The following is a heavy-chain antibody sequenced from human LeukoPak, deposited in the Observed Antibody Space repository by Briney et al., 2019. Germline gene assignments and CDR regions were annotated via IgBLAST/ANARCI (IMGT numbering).Heavy chain of an antibody. D-gene: IGHD6-13*01. J-gene: IGHJ5*02. V-gene: IGHV3-23*01. CDR1: GFTFDTHH. CDR2: ITVSGGTT. CDR3: AKDQALQLVGDT. Sequence: GGSLRLSCAASGFTFDTHHMSWVRQAPGKGLEWLSDITVSGGTTHYSDSVKGRFPISRDNSQNTLYLQMDSLRAEDTAVYYCAKDQALQLVGDTWGQGTLVSVSS.